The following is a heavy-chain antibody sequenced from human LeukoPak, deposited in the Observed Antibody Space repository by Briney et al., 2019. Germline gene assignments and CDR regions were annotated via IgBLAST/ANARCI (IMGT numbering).Heavy chain of an antibody. CDR3: AKDYHSSSWEYYYYYYMDV. Sequence: GGSLRLSCAASGFTFSSYAMSWVRQAPGKGLEWVSAISGSGGSTYYADSVKGRFTISRDNSKITLYLQMNSLRAEDTAVYYCAKDYHSSSWEYYYYYYMDVWGKGTTVTVSS. D-gene: IGHD6-13*01. V-gene: IGHV3-23*01. CDR2: ISGSGGST. J-gene: IGHJ6*03. CDR1: GFTFSSYA.